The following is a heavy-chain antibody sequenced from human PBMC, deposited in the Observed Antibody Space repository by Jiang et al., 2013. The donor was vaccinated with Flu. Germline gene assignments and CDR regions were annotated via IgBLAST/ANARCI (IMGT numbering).Heavy chain of an antibody. D-gene: IGHD3-22*01. CDR3: ASYDSSEPDAFXI. Sequence: KPTQTLTLTCTFSGFSLSTSGVGVGWIRQPPGKALEWLALIYWDDDKRYSPSLKSRLTITKDTSKNQVVLTMTNMDPVDTATYYCASYDSSEPDAFXIWGQGQWSPSLQ. CDR2: IYWDDDK. V-gene: IGHV2-5*02. J-gene: IGHJ3*02. CDR1: GFSLSTSGVG.